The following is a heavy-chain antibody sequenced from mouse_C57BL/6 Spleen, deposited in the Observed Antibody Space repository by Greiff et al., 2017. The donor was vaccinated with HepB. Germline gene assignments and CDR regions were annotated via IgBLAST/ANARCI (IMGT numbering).Heavy chain of an antibody. CDR3: ARHSGDARIGYYFDY. CDR2: ISSGGSYT. D-gene: IGHD2-14*01. Sequence: EVQRVESGGDLVKPGGSLKLSCAASGFTFSSYGMSWVRQTPDKRLEWVATISSGGSYTYYPDSVKGRFTISRDNAKNTLYLQMSSLKSEDTAMYYCARHSGDARIGYYFDYWGQGTTLTVSS. J-gene: IGHJ2*01. V-gene: IGHV5-6*01. CDR1: GFTFSSYG.